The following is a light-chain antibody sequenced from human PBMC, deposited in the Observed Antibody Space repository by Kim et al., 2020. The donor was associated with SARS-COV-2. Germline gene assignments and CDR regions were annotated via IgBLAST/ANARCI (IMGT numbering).Light chain of an antibody. CDR2: DVS. CDR3: SSHTTSSTYV. V-gene: IGLV2-14*03. J-gene: IGLJ1*01. CDR1: SSDVSGYNS. Sequence: GQSVTISCTGTSSDVSGYNSVSWYQQHPGKAPKLMIYDVSERASGVSNRFSGSQSGNTASLTISGLRAEDEADYYCSSHTTSSTYVFGSGTKVTVL.